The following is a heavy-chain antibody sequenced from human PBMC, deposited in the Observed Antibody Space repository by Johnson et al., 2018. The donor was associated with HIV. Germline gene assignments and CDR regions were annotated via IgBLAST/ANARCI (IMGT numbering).Heavy chain of an antibody. D-gene: IGHD4-23*01. CDR3: AREQYGGNSNAGDGFDI. J-gene: IGHJ3*02. CDR1: GFSVSNTY. Sequence: MMLVESGGGLVQPGGSLSLSCGASGFSVSNTYMNWVRQAPGKGLEWVSVIYSGGSTYYADSVKGRFTISRDNSKNSLYLQMNSLRAEDTAVYYCAREQYGGNSNAGDGFDIWGQGTMVTVSS. CDR2: IYSGGST. V-gene: IGHV3-66*01.